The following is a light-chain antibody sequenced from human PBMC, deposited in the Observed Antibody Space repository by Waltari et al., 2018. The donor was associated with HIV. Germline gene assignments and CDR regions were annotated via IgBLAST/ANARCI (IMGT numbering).Light chain of an antibody. CDR1: SSNIGSNY. Sequence: QSVLPQPPSASGTPGQRVTIPCSGSSSNIGSNYIYLYQQLPGTAPKLLIYRNNQRPSGVPDRFSGSKSGTSASLAISGLRSDDEADYYCAVWDDSLSGPVFGGGTKLTVL. CDR2: RNN. V-gene: IGLV1-47*01. CDR3: AVWDDSLSGPV. J-gene: IGLJ3*02.